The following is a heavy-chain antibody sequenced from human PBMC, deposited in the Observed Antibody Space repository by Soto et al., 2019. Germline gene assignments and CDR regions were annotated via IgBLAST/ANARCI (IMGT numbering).Heavy chain of an antibody. D-gene: IGHD5-18*01. Sequence: QVQLVQSGAEVKKPGSSVKVSCKASGGTFSSYDISWVRQAPGQGLEWMGGIIPIFGTANYAQKFQGRVTITADESTSTAYMELSSLRSEDTAVYYCARDHTAMVQPPIGIYCMDVWGQGTTVTVSS. CDR3: ARDHTAMVQPPIGIYCMDV. V-gene: IGHV1-69*01. J-gene: IGHJ6*02. CDR1: GGTFSSYD. CDR2: IIPIFGTA.